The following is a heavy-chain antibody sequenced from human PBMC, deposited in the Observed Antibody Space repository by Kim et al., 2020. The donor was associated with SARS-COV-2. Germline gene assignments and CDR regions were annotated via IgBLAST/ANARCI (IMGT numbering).Heavy chain of an antibody. Sequence: YTDSVKGRFTISRDNSKNTLYLQMNSLRAEDTAVYYCARDLGVGYSGYDYWGQGTLVTVSS. D-gene: IGHD5-12*01. J-gene: IGHJ4*02. V-gene: IGHV3-30*10. CDR3: ARDLGVGYSGYDY.